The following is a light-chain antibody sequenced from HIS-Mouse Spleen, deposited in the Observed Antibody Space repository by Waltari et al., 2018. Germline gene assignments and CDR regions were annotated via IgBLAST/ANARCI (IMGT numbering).Light chain of an antibody. CDR3: SSYTSSSTLV. J-gene: IGLJ3*02. CDR1: SSAVGGYNY. CDR2: EVS. Sequence: QSALTQPASVSGSPGQSITISCPGTSSAVGGYNYFPWYQQHPGKAPKLMIYEVSNRPSGVSNRFSGSKSGNTASLTISGLQAEDEADYYCSSYTSSSTLVFGGGTKLTVL. V-gene: IGLV2-14*01.